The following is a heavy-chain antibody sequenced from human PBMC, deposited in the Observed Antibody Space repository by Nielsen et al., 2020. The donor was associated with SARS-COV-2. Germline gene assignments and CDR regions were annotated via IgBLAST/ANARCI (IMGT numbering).Heavy chain of an antibody. Sequence: GESLKISCKASGYSFTSYWIGWVRQVPGKGLEWMGNIYPGDSDTRYSPSFQGQVTFSADRSISTAYLQWNSLKTSDTAIYYCARQDTITKWGRFDPWGQGTLVTVSS. V-gene: IGHV5-51*01. D-gene: IGHD7-27*01. CDR2: IYPGDSDT. CDR1: GYSFTSYW. J-gene: IGHJ5*02. CDR3: ARQDTITKWGRFDP.